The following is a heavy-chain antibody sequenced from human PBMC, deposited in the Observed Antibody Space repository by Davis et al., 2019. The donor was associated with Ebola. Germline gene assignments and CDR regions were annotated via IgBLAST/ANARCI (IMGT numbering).Heavy chain of an antibody. D-gene: IGHD3-16*01. V-gene: IGHV3-23*01. J-gene: IGHJ4*02. CDR3: AKDIQGGSSYLDY. CDR1: GFTFSSYA. Sequence: GGSLRLSCAASGFTFSSYAMSWVRQAPGKGLEWVSAISGSGGSTYYADSVKGRFTISRDNSKNTLYLQMNSLRAEDTAIYYCAKDIQGGSSYLDYWGQGTLVTVSS. CDR2: ISGSGGST.